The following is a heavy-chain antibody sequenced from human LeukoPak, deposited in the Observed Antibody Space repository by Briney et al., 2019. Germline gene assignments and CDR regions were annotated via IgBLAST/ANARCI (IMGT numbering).Heavy chain of an antibody. D-gene: IGHD6-19*01. V-gene: IGHV3-48*01. Sequence: GGSLRLSCAASGFTFSSYDMNWVRQAPGKGLEWVLYISIDSSTMYYADSVKGRFTISRDNAQNSLYLQMSSLRAEDTAVYYCARDEYSSGWYYWGQGTLVTVSS. CDR2: ISIDSSTM. CDR3: ARDEYSSGWYY. CDR1: GFTFSSYD. J-gene: IGHJ4*02.